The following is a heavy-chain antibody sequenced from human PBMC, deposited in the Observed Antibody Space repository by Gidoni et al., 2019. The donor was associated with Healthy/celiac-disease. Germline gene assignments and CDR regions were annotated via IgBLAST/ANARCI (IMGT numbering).Heavy chain of an antibody. Sequence: EVQLVESGGGLVQPGRSLRLSCTASGFPFGAYASRWFRQAPGKGLEWVGFIRSKAYGGTTEYAASVKGRFTISRDDSKSIAYLQMNSLKTEDTAVYYCTRDTYYYDSSGYYPYFDYWGQGTLVTVSS. CDR3: TRDTYYYDSSGYYPYFDY. V-gene: IGHV3-49*03. D-gene: IGHD3-22*01. CDR1: GFPFGAYA. CDR2: IRSKAYGGTT. J-gene: IGHJ4*02.